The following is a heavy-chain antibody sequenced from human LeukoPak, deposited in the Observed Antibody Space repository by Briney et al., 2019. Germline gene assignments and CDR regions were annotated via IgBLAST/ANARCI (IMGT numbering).Heavy chain of an antibody. Sequence: ASVKVSCKASGYTFTTYDINWVRQATGQGLEWMGWMDPNRGNTGYAQKFQGRVTMTRNTSIRTAYMELSSLRSEDTAVYYCARTYYYDSADFRILYGMDVWGQGTTVTVSS. J-gene: IGHJ6*02. V-gene: IGHV1-8*01. D-gene: IGHD3-22*01. CDR2: MDPNRGNT. CDR1: GYTFTTYD. CDR3: ARTYYYDSADFRILYGMDV.